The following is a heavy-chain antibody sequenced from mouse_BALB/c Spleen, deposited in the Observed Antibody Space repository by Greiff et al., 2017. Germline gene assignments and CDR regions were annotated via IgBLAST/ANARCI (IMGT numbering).Heavy chain of an antibody. CDR1: GYTFTSYY. D-gene: IGHD1-1*01. CDR2: IYPGNVNT. V-gene: IGHV1S56*01. Sequence: VQLQQSGPELVKPGASVRISCKASGYTFTSYYIHWVKQRPGQGLEWIGWIYPGNVNTKYNEKFKGKATLTADKSSSTAYMQLSSLTSEDSAVYFCARSGYCGSCWYFDVWGAGTTVTVSS. J-gene: IGHJ1*01. CDR3: ARSGYCGSCWYFDV.